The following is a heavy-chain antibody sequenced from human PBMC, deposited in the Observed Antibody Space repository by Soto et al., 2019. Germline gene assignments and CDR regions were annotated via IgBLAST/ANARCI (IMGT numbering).Heavy chain of an antibody. CDR3: VRGISYRWVY. D-gene: IGHD3-16*02. J-gene: IGHJ4*02. CDR2: IHHGGIT. Sequence: PSETLSLTCTVSGDSLSTDYWWSWVRQPPGKGLEWIGEIHHGGITNYIQSVKSRVTMSVDKSNNQVSLELTSVAAADTAVYYCVRGISYRWVYWGQGTLVTVS. CDR1: GDSLSTDYW. V-gene: IGHV4-4*02.